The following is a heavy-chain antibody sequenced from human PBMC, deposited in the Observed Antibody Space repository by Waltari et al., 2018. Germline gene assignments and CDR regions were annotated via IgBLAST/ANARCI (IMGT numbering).Heavy chain of an antibody. V-gene: IGHV4-34*01. CDR2: INHSGST. CDR1: GGSFSGYY. J-gene: IGHJ4*02. CDR3: ARGRHVWGSYRAGYFDY. D-gene: IGHD3-16*02. Sequence: QVQLQQWGAGLLKPSETLSLTCAVYGGSFSGYYWSWIPQPPGKGLEWIGEINHSGSTNYNPSLKSRVTISVDTSKNQFSLKLSSVTAADTAVYYCARGRHVWGSYRAGYFDYCGQGTLVTVSS.